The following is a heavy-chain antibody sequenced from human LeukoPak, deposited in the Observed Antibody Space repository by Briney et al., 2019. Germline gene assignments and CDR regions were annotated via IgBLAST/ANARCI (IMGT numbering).Heavy chain of an antibody. D-gene: IGHD6-19*01. CDR3: ARPGIAVADDAFDI. CDR1: EYTFTGYY. CDR2: INPNSGGT. J-gene: IGHJ3*02. V-gene: IGHV1-2*02. Sequence: ASVKVSCKASEYTFTGYYMHWVRQAPGQGLEWMGWINPNSGGTNYAQKFQGRVTMTRDTSISTAYMELSRLRSDDTAVYYCARPGIAVADDAFDIWGQGTMVTVSS.